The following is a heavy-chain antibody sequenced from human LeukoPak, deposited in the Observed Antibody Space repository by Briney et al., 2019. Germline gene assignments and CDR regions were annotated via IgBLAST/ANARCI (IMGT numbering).Heavy chain of an antibody. V-gene: IGHV7-4-1*02. CDR1: GYTFTSYA. J-gene: IGHJ4*02. CDR2: INTNTGNP. D-gene: IGHD2-15*01. CDR3: ARDSKDIVVVVAATGPFDY. Sequence: ASVKVSCKASGYTFTSYAMSWVRQAPGQGLEWMGWINTNTGNPTYAQGFTGRFVFSLDTSVSTAYLQISSLKAEDTAVYYCARDSKDIVVVVAATGPFDYWGQGTLVTVSS.